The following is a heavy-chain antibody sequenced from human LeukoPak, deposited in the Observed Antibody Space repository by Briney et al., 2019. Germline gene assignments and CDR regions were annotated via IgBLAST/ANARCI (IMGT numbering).Heavy chain of an antibody. Sequence: SETLSLTCTVSGGSISSNSYYWSWIRQPAGKGLEWIGRIYTRGSTNYNPSLKTRVTMSVDTSKNQFSLKLSSVTAADTAVYYCARQLVERRITMVRGGYYMDVWGKGTTVTISS. CDR1: GGSISSNSYY. J-gene: IGHJ6*03. V-gene: IGHV4-61*02. CDR3: ARQLVERRITMVRGGYYMDV. D-gene: IGHD3-10*01. CDR2: IYTRGST.